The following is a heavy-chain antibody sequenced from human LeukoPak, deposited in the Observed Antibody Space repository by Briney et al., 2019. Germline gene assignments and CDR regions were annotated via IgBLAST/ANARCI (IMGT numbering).Heavy chain of an antibody. J-gene: IGHJ5*02. CDR3: ASGSLWSPNWFDP. D-gene: IGHD3-10*01. CDR1: GFTVSSNY. Sequence: GGSLRLSCAASGFTVSSNYMSWVRQAPGKGLEWVAHIKQDGSEKYYVDSVKGRFTISRDIAKNSLYLQMNSLRAEDTAIYYCASGSLWSPNWFDPWGQGTLVTVSS. CDR2: IKQDGSEK. V-gene: IGHV3-7*01.